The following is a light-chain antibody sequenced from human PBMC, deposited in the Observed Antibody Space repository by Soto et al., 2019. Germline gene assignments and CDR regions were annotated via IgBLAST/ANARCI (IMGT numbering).Light chain of an antibody. Sequence: DIQMTQSPSSLSASVGDRVTITCRASQSIRIYLNWYQQKPGKAPELLIFAASSLQSGVPSRFSGSGSGTDITLTISSLQPEDFATYYCQQSGDTPPWTFGQGTKVDIK. V-gene: IGKV1-39*01. J-gene: IGKJ1*01. CDR2: AAS. CDR1: QSIRIY. CDR3: QQSGDTPPWT.